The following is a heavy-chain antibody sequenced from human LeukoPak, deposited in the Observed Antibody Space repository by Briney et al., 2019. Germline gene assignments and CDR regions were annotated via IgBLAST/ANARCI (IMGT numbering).Heavy chain of an antibody. D-gene: IGHD2-2*01. CDR2: ISWNSGSI. CDR1: GFTLDDYA. J-gene: IGHJ3*02. V-gene: IGHV3-9*01. Sequence: GGSLRLSCAASGFTLDDYAMHWVRQAPGKGLEWVSGISWNSGSIGYADSVKGRFTISRDNAKNSLYLQMNSLRAEDTALYYCAKRGYCSSTSCYDAFDIWGQGTMVTVSS. CDR3: AKRGYCSSTSCYDAFDI.